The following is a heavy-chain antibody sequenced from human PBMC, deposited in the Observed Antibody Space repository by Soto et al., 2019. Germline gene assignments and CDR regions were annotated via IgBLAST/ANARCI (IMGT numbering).Heavy chain of an antibody. CDR1: GYSFTSYW. J-gene: IGHJ6*02. Sequence: GASLKISCKGSGYSFTSYWIGWVRQMPGKGLEWMGIIYPGDSDTTYSPSFQGQVTISADKPISTAYLQWSSLKASDTALYYCARQDTRGDYYYYGMDVWGQGTTVTVSS. CDR3: ARQDTRGDYYYYGMDV. V-gene: IGHV5-51*01. CDR2: IYPGDSDT. D-gene: IGHD5-18*01.